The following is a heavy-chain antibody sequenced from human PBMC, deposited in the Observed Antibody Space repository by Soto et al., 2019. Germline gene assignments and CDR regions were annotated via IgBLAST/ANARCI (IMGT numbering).Heavy chain of an antibody. CDR2: IWYDGRNK. V-gene: IGHV3-30*02. Sequence: GGSLRLSCAASGFTFSSYGMHWVRQAPGKGLEWVAVIWYDGRNKYSADSVKGRFTISRDNSKNTLYLQMNSLRAEDTALYYCAKDIQWLPHGAFDIWGQGTMVTVSS. J-gene: IGHJ3*02. CDR3: AKDIQWLPHGAFDI. D-gene: IGHD6-19*01. CDR1: GFTFSSYG.